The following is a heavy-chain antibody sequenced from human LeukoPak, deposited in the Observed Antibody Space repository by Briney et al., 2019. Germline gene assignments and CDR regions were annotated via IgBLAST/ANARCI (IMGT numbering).Heavy chain of an antibody. CDR1: GFTFSSYA. J-gene: IGHJ4*02. CDR3: ASSIAVAGIFGY. Sequence: GGSLRLSCAASGFTFSSYAMSWVRQAPGQGLEWMGRIIPILGIANYAQKFQGRVTITADKSTSTAYMELSSLRSEDTAVYYCASSIAVAGIFGYWGQGTLVTVSS. CDR2: IIPILGIA. D-gene: IGHD6-19*01. V-gene: IGHV1-69*04.